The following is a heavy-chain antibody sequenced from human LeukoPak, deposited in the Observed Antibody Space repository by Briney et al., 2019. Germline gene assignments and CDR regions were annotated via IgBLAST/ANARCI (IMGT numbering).Heavy chain of an antibody. V-gene: IGHV3-23*01. CDR3: AKDKLWFGELLTVIDY. Sequence: PGGSLRLSCVVSGFTFSSYGMSWVRQAPGKGLEWVSAISGSGGSTYYADSVKGRFTISRDNSKNTLYLQMNSLRAEDTAVYYCAKDKLWFGELLTVIDYWGQGTLVTVSS. J-gene: IGHJ4*02. CDR1: GFTFSSYG. CDR2: ISGSGGST. D-gene: IGHD3-10*01.